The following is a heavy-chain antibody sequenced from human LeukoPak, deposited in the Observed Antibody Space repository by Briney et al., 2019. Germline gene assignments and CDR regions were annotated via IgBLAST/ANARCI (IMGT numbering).Heavy chain of an antibody. CDR2: INTNTGNP. Sequence: ASVKVSCKASGYTFTGYYMHWVRQAPGQGLEWMGWINTNTGNPTYAQGFTGRFVFSLDTSVSTAYLQISSLKAEDTAVYYCARDWYGSGSYYNVIGYWGQGTLVTVSS. J-gene: IGHJ4*02. CDR1: GYTFTGYY. D-gene: IGHD3-10*01. CDR3: ARDWYGSGSYYNVIGY. V-gene: IGHV7-4-1*02.